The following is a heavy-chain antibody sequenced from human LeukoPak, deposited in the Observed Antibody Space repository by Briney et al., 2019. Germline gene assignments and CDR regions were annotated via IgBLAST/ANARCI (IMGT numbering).Heavy chain of an antibody. CDR1: GYSISSGYY. J-gene: IGHJ5*02. CDR3: ARRGTIFGVVIDGRRAAAPRGHLSPRKHNWFDP. CDR2: IYHSGST. V-gene: IGHV4-38-2*02. Sequence: PSETLSLTCTVSGYSISSGYYWGWIRQPPGKGLEWIGSIYHSGSTYYNPSLRSRVTISVDTSKNQFSLKLSSVTAADTAVYYCARRGTIFGVVIDGRRAAAPRGHLSPRKHNWFDPWGQGTLVTVSS. D-gene: IGHD3-3*01.